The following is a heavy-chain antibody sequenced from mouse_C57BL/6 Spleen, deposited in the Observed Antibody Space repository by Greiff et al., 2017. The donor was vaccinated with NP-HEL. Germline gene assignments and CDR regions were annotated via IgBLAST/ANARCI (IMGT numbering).Heavy chain of an antibody. Sequence: VQLQESGPELVKPGASVKISCKASGYAFSSSWMNWVKQRPGKGLEWIGRIYPGDGDTNYNGKFKGKATLTADKSSSTAYMPLSSLTSEDSAVYFGARKDGNYAMDYWGQGTSVTVSS. D-gene: IGHD2-1*01. V-gene: IGHV1-82*01. CDR3: ARKDGNYAMDY. CDR1: GYAFSSSW. J-gene: IGHJ4*01. CDR2: IYPGDGDT.